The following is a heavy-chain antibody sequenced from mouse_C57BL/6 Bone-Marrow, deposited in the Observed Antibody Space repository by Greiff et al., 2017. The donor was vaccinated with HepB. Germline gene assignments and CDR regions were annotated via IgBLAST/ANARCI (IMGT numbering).Heavy chain of an antibody. Sequence: ESGAELVRPGASGYTFTDYELHCVKQTPVHGLEWIGAIDPETCGTADNQKFKGKATLTADKSSSTAYMELRSLTSEDSAVYYCTRFTWGYFDVGGTGTTVTVSS. D-gene: IGHD1-1*01. CDR1: GYTFTDYE. J-gene: IGHJ1*03. V-gene: IGHV1-23*01. CDR2: IDPETCGT. CDR3: TRFTWGYFDV.